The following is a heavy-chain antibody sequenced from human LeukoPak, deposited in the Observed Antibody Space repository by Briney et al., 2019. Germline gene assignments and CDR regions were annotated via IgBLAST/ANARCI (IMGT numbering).Heavy chain of an antibody. D-gene: IGHD3-10*01. J-gene: IGHJ4*02. CDR1: GGSISSYY. CDR2: ISNSGTII. V-gene: IGHV3-11*04. Sequence: LSLTCTVSGGSISSYYWSWIRQPPGKGLEWVSYISNSGTIIYYADSVKGRFTISRDNAKNSLYLQMNSLRAEDTAVYYCARAAKFEFYFDYWGQGTLVTVSS. CDR3: ARAAKFEFYFDY.